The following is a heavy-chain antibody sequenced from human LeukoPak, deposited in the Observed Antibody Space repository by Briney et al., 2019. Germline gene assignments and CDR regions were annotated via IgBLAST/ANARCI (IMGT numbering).Heavy chain of an antibody. J-gene: IGHJ2*01. D-gene: IGHD3-10*01. CDR2: IYPGDSDT. CDR1: GYSFTSYW. CDR3: ARLEMGSGSYYRRWYFDL. Sequence: GESLKISCKGSGYSFTSYWIDWVRQIPGKGLEWMGIIYPGDSDTRYSPSFQGQVTISADKSISPAYLQWSSLKASDTAMYYCARLEMGSGSYYRRWYFDLWGRGTLVTVSS. V-gene: IGHV5-51*01.